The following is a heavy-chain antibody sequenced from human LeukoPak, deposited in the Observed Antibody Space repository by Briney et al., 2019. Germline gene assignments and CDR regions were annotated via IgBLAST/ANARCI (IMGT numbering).Heavy chain of an antibody. CDR3: ARAGVNYGSGSYYH. CDR1: GFTFSSYW. J-gene: IGHJ4*02. CDR2: IKQDGSEK. D-gene: IGHD3-10*01. V-gene: IGHV3-7*04. Sequence: GGSLRLSCAASGFTFSSYWMSWVRQAPGKGLEWVANIKQDGSEKYYVDSVKGRFTISRDNAKNSLYLQMNSLRAEDTAVYYCARAGVNYGSGSYYHWGQGTLVIVSS.